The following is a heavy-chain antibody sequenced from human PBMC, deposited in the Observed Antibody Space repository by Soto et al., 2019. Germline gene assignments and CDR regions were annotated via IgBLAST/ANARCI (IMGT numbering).Heavy chain of an antibody. V-gene: IGHV4-34*01. D-gene: IGHD2-15*01. CDR3: ARKPWWQLPEYFFDY. J-gene: IGHJ4*02. Sequence: QVQLQQWGAGLLKPSETLSLTCAVYGGSFSGYYCSWIRQPPGKGQEWIGEINHSGSTNYNLSLKSRVTISVDQSKNQFSLKLSSVTAADTAVYYCARKPWWQLPEYFFDYWGQGTLVTVSS. CDR1: GGSFSGYY. CDR2: INHSGST.